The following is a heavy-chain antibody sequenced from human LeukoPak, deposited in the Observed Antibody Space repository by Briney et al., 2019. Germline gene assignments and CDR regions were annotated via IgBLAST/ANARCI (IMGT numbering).Heavy chain of an antibody. CDR3: ARDSTYYGSGSYLVHYYYYMDV. J-gene: IGHJ6*03. Sequence: GGSLRLSCAASGFTFSSYEMNWVRQAPGKGLEWVSYISSSGSTIYYADSVKGRFTISRDNAKNSLYLQMNSLRAEDTAVYYCARDSTYYGSGSYLVHYYYYMDVWGKGTTVTVSS. CDR2: ISSSGSTI. CDR1: GFTFSSYE. D-gene: IGHD3-10*01. V-gene: IGHV3-48*03.